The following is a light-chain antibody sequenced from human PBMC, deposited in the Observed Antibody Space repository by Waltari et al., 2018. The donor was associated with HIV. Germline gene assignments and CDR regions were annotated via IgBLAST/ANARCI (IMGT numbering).Light chain of an antibody. CDR1: NVDVGAFKF. Sequence: QSALTQPASVSGSPGQSITISCTGINVDVGAFKFVSWYQHHPGKAPKLIIYEVHNRPSGVSDRFSCSKSRNSASLTISGLQTADEADYYCTSYTSGSVLFGGGTNLTVL. J-gene: IGLJ2*01. CDR2: EVH. V-gene: IGLV2-14*01. CDR3: TSYTSGSVL.